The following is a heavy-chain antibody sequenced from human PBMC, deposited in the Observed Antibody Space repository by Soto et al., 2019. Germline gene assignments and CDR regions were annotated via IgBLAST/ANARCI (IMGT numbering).Heavy chain of an antibody. D-gene: IGHD3-3*01. CDR2: VSYDGSNK. CDR1: GVNLSSLV. CDR3: ARDWTGPRYY. Sequence: PGGSKRHWRAAAGVNLSSLVMNWVRQAPGKGLEWVASVSYDGSNKHYADSVKGRFTISRDNSRNTLDLQMNSLRAEDTAVYYCARDWTGPRYYWGQGTLVTVSS. J-gene: IGHJ4*02. V-gene: IGHV3-30*03.